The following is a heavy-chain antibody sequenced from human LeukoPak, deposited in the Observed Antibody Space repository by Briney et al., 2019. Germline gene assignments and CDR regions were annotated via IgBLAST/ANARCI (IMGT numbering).Heavy chain of an antibody. Sequence: GGSLRLSCAASGFTFSSYGMSWVRQAPGKGLEWVSAISGGGGSTYYADSVKGRFTISRDNSENTLYLQMNSLRAEDTAVYYCARRAGAYSHPYDYWGQGTLVTVSS. V-gene: IGHV3-23*01. CDR2: ISGGGGST. CDR3: ARRAGAYSHPYDY. J-gene: IGHJ4*02. D-gene: IGHD4/OR15-4a*01. CDR1: GFTFSSYG.